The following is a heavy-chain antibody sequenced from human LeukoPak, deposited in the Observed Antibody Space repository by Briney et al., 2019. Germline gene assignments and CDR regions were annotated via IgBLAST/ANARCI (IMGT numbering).Heavy chain of an antibody. CDR3: AKGPSITMIRGGQWYYYMDV. CDR1: GYTFTGYY. D-gene: IGHD3-10*01. V-gene: IGHV1-46*01. Sequence: ASVKVSCKASGYTFTGYYIHWVRQAPGQGLEWMGLINPSGGSTNYAQKFQGRVTMTRDTSTSTVYMELSSLRSEDTAVYYCAKGPSITMIRGGQWYYYMDVWGKGTTVTISS. J-gene: IGHJ6*03. CDR2: INPSGGST.